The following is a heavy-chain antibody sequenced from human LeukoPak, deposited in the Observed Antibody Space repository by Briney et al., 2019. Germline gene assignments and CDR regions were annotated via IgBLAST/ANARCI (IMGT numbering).Heavy chain of an antibody. CDR2: IKTDGSST. CDR1: GFTFSSYW. CDR3: ARDFMYSISCAGC. V-gene: IGHV3-74*01. D-gene: IGHD6-13*01. J-gene: IGHJ4*02. Sequence: AGSLTLSCAASGFTFSSYWMHWVRQVPGKGLMWVSRIKTDGSSTSYADSVKGRFTIYRDNAKNTLYLQMNSLRVEDTAVYYCARDFMYSISCAGCWGQGTLVTVSP.